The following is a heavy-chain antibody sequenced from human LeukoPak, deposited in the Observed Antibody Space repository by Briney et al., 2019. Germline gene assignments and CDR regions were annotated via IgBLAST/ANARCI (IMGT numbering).Heavy chain of an antibody. D-gene: IGHD1-26*01. J-gene: IGHJ4*02. Sequence: SQTLSLTCTVSGGSISSGDYYWSWIRQPPGKGLEWIGYIYYSGSTYYNPSLKSRVTISVDTSKSQVSLKLSSVTAADTAMYYCARGSGNYYLLDYWGQGTLVTVSS. CDR1: GGSISSGDYY. CDR2: IYYSGST. V-gene: IGHV4-30-4*08. CDR3: ARGSGNYYLLDY.